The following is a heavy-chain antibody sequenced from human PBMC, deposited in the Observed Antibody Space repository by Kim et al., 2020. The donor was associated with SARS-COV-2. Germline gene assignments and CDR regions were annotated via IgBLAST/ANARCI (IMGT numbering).Heavy chain of an antibody. CDR1: GFTFSSYS. D-gene: IGHD3-10*01. Sequence: GGSLRLSCAASGFTFSSYSMNWVRQAPGKGLEWVSSISSSSSYIYYADSVKGRFTISRDNAKNSLYLQMNSLRAEDTAVYYCARDVGSGGYYKNGAFDYWGQGTLVTVSS. J-gene: IGHJ4*02. CDR3: ARDVGSGGYYKNGAFDY. V-gene: IGHV3-21*01. CDR2: ISSSSSYI.